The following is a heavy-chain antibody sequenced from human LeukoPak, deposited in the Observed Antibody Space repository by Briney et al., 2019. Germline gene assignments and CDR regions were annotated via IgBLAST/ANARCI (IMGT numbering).Heavy chain of an antibody. J-gene: IGHJ5*02. CDR3: ARAAGDISYDLIYVFDP. V-gene: IGHV1-58*02. D-gene: IGHD6-25*01. Sequence: SVKVSCKASGFTFTSSAMQWVRQARGQRLEWIGWIVVGSGNTNYAQKFQERVTITRDMSTSTAYMELSRLRSDDTAVYYCARAAGDISYDLIYVFDPWGQGTLVTVSS. CDR2: IVVGSGNT. CDR1: GFTFTSSA.